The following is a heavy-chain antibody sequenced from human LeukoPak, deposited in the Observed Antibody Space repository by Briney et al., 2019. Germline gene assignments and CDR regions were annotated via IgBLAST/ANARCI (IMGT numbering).Heavy chain of an antibody. CDR1: GFTFSSYW. J-gene: IGHJ5*02. D-gene: IGHD2-2*01. V-gene: IGHV3-74*01. Sequence: GGSLRLSCAASGFTFSSYWMHWVRQAPGKGLVWVSRINSDGSSTSYADSVKGRFAISRDNAKNTLYLQMNSLRAEDTAVYYCARGVGYCSSTSCHGFYPWGQGTLVTVSS. CDR3: ARGVGYCSSTSCHGFYP. CDR2: INSDGSST.